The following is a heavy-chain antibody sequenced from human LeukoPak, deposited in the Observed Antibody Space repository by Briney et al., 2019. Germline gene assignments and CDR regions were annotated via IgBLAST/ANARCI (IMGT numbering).Heavy chain of an antibody. D-gene: IGHD3-3*01. V-gene: IGHV3-74*01. CDR2: INTDGSST. CDR1: GFTFSSYW. Sequence: GGSLRLSCAASGFTFSSYWMHWVRQAPGKGLVWVSRINTDGSSTSYADSVKGRFTISRDNAKNTLYLQMNSLRAEDTAVYYCAREHDFWNYYYYYYMDVWGKGTTVTVSS. J-gene: IGHJ6*03. CDR3: AREHDFWNYYYYYYMDV.